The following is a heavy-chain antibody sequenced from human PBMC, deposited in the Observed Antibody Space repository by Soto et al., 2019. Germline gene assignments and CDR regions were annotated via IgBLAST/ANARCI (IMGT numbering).Heavy chain of an antibody. D-gene: IGHD1-26*01. CDR2: VYSSGTT. CDR3: ARHERGSYRFYYYCGMDV. V-gene: IGHV4-59*08. CDR1: GGSISSFY. J-gene: IGHJ6*02. Sequence: SETLSLTCTVSGGSISSFYWSWIRQPPGKGLEWIGYVYSSGTTNYNPSLESRVTISVDTSRNQFSLKLSSVTAADTAVYYCARHERGSYRFYYYCGMDVWGQGTTVTVSS.